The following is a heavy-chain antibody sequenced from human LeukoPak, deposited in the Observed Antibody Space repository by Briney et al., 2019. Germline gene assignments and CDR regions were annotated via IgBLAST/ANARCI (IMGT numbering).Heavy chain of an antibody. V-gene: IGHV3-23*01. J-gene: IGHJ4*02. Sequence: GGSLRLSCAASGFTFSSYGMSWVRQAPGKGLEWVSAISGSGGSTYYADPVKGRFTISRDNAKNSLYLQMNSLRAEDTAVYYCARDYGGSSPFDYWGQGTLVTVSS. CDR2: ISGSGGST. CDR3: ARDYGGSSPFDY. CDR1: GFTFSSYG. D-gene: IGHD4-23*01.